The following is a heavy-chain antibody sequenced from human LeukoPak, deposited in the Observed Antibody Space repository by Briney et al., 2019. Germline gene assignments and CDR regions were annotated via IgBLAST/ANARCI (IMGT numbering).Heavy chain of an antibody. V-gene: IGHV4-34*01. CDR2: INHSGGT. Sequence: PSETLSLTCAVYGVSLDGYYWSWIRQPPGKGLQWIGEINHSGGTTYNPSLQSRVTISVDRSKNQFSLKLNSVTAADTAVYYCAKYSTLLWFGSTGFDPWGQGTLVTVSS. D-gene: IGHD3-10*01. J-gene: IGHJ5*02. CDR3: AKYSTLLWFGSTGFDP. CDR1: GVSLDGYY.